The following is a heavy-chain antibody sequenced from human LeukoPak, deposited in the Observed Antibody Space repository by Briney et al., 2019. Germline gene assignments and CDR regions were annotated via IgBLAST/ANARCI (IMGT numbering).Heavy chain of an antibody. CDR1: GFTFRTYA. CDR3: AKDFLGSSKTFDI. V-gene: IGHV3-30*18. CDR2: TSNDGTNR. D-gene: IGHD3-3*01. J-gene: IGHJ3*02. Sequence: GGSLRLSCVASGFTFRTYAMHWVRQAPGKGLQWVAVTSNDGTNRYFGDSVRGRYSDSVKGRFTISRDNSKNTVYLQIDRLRSEDTAVYYCAKDFLGSSKTFDIWGQGTMVTVSS.